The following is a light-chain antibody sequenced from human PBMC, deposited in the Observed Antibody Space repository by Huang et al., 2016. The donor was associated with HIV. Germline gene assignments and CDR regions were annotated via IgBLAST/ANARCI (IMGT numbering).Light chain of an antibody. CDR2: GAS. Sequence: IILTQSPATLSVSPGEGATLSCRASQSIGTNLAWYQQGPGQAPRFLVYGASTRATGVPVRFSGSGSGTQFNLTLSSLQSEDFATYYCQHYSNWPPLTFGGGTKVDI. J-gene: IGKJ4*01. CDR1: QSIGTN. CDR3: QHYSNWPPLT. V-gene: IGKV3-15*01.